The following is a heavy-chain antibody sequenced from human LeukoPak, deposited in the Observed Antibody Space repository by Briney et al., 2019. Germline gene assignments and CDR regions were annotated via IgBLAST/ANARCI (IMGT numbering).Heavy chain of an antibody. V-gene: IGHV4-59*01. J-gene: IGHJ4*02. D-gene: IGHD2/OR15-2a*01. Sequence: SETLSLTCAVYGVSFNDYSWSWIRQPPGKGLEWIGYIYYSGSTNYNPSLKSRVTISVDTSKNQFSLKLSSVTAADTAVYYCARVGPELIDSFDYWGQGTLVTVSS. CDR3: ARVGPELIDSFDY. CDR2: IYYSGST. CDR1: GVSFNDYS.